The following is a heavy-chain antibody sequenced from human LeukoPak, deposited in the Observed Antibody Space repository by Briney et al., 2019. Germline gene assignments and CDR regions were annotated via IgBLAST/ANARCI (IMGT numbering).Heavy chain of an antibody. J-gene: IGHJ4*02. Sequence: GGSLRLSCAASGFTFNTYWMTWVRQAPGKGLEWLINIKEDSSDQSSVDSVKGRFTISRDNANNLLYLQMNSLRPEDTGVYYCARDLPNGFFVYWGQGTLVTVSS. CDR1: GFTFNTYW. V-gene: IGHV3-7*01. CDR3: ARDLPNGFFVY. D-gene: IGHD2-8*01. CDR2: IKEDSSDQ.